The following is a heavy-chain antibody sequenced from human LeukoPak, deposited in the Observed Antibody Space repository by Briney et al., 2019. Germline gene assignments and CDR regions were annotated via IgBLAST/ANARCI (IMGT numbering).Heavy chain of an antibody. CDR2: ISYDGSNK. Sequence: GGSLRLSCAASGFTFSSYGMHWVRQAPGKGLEWVAVISYDGSNKYYADSVKGRFTISRVNSKNTLYLQMNSLRAEDTAVYYCAKDRPVVTRFVAYYFDYWGQGTLVTVSS. J-gene: IGHJ4*02. V-gene: IGHV3-30*18. D-gene: IGHD2-21*02. CDR3: AKDRPVVTRFVAYYFDY. CDR1: GFTFSSYG.